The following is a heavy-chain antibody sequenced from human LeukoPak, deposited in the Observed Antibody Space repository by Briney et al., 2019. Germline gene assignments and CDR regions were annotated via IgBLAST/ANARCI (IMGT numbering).Heavy chain of an antibody. V-gene: IGHV3-7*04. CDR2: IKQDGSEK. CDR3: ARELRSNWYFDL. CDR1: EFTFNNYW. J-gene: IGHJ2*01. Sequence: GGSLRLPCAASEFTFNNYWMSWVRQAPGKGLEWVANIKQDGSEKYYVDSVKGRFTISRDNAKNSLYLQMNSLRAEDTAVYSCARELRSNWYFDLWGRGTLVTVSS. D-gene: IGHD2-8*01.